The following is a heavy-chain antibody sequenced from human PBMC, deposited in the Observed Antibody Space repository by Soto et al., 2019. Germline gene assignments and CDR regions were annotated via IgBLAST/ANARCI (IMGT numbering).Heavy chain of an antibody. CDR1: GGTFNSFA. J-gene: IGHJ6*02. V-gene: IGHV1-69*01. Sequence: VQLVQSGAEVRKPGSSVKVSCKASGGTFNSFAFSWVRQAPGQGLEWMGGLIPVLGTADDAQKFQGRITITADESTSTAYMELSSLRSEDTAVYYCARTKGGGPPYYRMDVWGQGTTVTVSS. CDR2: LIPVLGTA. CDR3: ARTKGGGPPYYRMDV. D-gene: IGHD1-26*01.